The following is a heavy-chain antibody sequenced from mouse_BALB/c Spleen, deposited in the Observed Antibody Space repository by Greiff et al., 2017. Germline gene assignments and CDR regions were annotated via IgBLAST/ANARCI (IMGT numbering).Heavy chain of an antibody. V-gene: IGHV5-6-4*01. CDR3: TRGRGYGNYHWYFDV. CDR2: ISSGGSYT. J-gene: IGHJ1*01. CDR1: GFTFSSYT. Sequence: EVKVVESGGGLVKPGGSLKLSCAASGFTFSSYTMSWVRQTPEKRLEWVATISSGGSYTYYPDSVKGRFTISRDNAKNTLYLQMSSLKSEDTAMYYCTRGRGYGNYHWYFDVWGAGTTVTVSS. D-gene: IGHD2-1*01.